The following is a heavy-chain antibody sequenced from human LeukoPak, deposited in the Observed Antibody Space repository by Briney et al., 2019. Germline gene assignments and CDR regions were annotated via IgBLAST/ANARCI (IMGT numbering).Heavy chain of an antibody. D-gene: IGHD2-2*01. CDR1: GFTFNNYA. Sequence: GGSLRLSCAGSGFTFNNYAMSWVRRAPRKGLEWVSTIMIGGDGKHYADSVKGRFTISRDRSESTLFLQMDDLRANDTAVYYCVRAAPQNCYPSSCSLFDKWGQGTLVTVSS. CDR2: IMIGGDGK. V-gene: IGHV3-23*01. CDR3: VRAAPQNCYPSSCSLFDK. J-gene: IGHJ4*02.